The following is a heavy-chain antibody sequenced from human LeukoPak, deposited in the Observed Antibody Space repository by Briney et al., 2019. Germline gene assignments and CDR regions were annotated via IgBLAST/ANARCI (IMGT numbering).Heavy chain of an antibody. CDR1: GFTFSCYS. J-gene: IGHJ4*02. CDR3: ARQGGSSSVDY. CDR2: ISSSNSYI. V-gene: IGHV3-21*01. Sequence: PGGSLRLSCAASGFTFSCYSMNWVRQAPGKGLEWVSSISSSNSYIYYADSVKGRFTISRDNAKNSLYLQMNGLRAEDTAVYYCARQGGSSSVDYWGQGTLVTVSS. D-gene: IGHD6-6*01.